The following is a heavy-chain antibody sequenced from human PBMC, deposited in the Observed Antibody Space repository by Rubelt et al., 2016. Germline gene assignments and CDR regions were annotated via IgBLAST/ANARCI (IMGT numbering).Heavy chain of an antibody. CDR2: ISSNGNIK. CDR3: ATDPVEATTVRHFDY. V-gene: IGHV3-30*04. Sequence: SSYVLHWVRQAPGKGLEWVAVISSNGNIKYYADSVNGRFTISRDNSKNTLFMRMNSLRGEDTAVYYCATDPVEATTVRHFDYWGQGTLVTVSS. D-gene: IGHD1-26*01. CDR1: SSYV. J-gene: IGHJ4*02.